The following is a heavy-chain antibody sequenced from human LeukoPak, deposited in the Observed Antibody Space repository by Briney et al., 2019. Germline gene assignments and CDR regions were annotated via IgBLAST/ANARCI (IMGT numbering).Heavy chain of an antibody. D-gene: IGHD5-24*01. CDR2: INHSGST. J-gene: IGHJ4*02. CDR3: ARGGTRWLKTGFDY. CDR1: VGSFSGYY. Sequence: SETLSLTCAVYVGSFSGYYWSWIRQPPGKGLEWLGEINHSGSTNYNPSLKSRVTISVATSKNQFSLKLSSVTAADTAVYYCARGGTRWLKTGFDYWGQGTLVTVSS. V-gene: IGHV4-34*01.